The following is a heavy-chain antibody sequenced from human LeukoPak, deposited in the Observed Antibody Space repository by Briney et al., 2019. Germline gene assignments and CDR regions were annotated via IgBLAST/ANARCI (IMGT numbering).Heavy chain of an antibody. V-gene: IGHV3-21*01. CDR2: ISSSSSYI. D-gene: IGHD2-15*01. CDR3: ARDRSKEMEGGCSGGSCYHRPLKY. Sequence: PGGSLRLSCAASGFTFSSYEMNWVRQAPGKGLEWVSSISSSSSYIYYADSVKGRFTISRDNAENSLYLQMNSLRAEDTAVYYCARDRSKEMEGGCSGGSCYHRPLKYWGQGTLVTVSS. CDR1: GFTFSSYE. J-gene: IGHJ4*02.